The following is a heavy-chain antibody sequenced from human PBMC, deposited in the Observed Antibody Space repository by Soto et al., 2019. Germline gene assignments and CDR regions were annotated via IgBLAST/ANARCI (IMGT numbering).Heavy chain of an antibody. D-gene: IGHD1-26*01. CDR1: GDSVSSNSAA. V-gene: IGHV6-1*01. CDR3: ASTRDSGSYSRFSWAFDI. CDR2: TYYRSKWYN. J-gene: IGHJ3*02. Sequence: QSQTLSLTCAISGDSVSSNSAAWNWIRQSPSRGLEWLGRTYYRSKWYNDYAVSVKSRITINPDTSKNQFSLQLNSVTPEDTAVYYCASTRDSGSYSRFSWAFDIWGQGTMVTVSS.